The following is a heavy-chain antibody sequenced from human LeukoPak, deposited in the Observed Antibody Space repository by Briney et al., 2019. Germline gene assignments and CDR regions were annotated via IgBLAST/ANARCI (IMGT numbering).Heavy chain of an antibody. CDR3: ATTEGYYDSSGYNYGMDV. J-gene: IGHJ6*02. Sequence: GGSLRLFCAASGFTFSSYSMNWVRQAPGKGLEWVSSISSSSSYIYYADSVKGRFTISRDNAKNSLYLQMNSLRAEDTAVYYCATTEGYYDSSGYNYGMDVWGQGTTVTVSS. CDR2: ISSSSSYI. V-gene: IGHV3-21*01. D-gene: IGHD3-22*01. CDR1: GFTFSSYS.